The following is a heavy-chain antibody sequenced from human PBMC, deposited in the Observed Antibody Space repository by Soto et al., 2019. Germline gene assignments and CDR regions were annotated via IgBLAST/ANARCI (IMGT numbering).Heavy chain of an antibody. D-gene: IGHD4-17*01. CDR1: RYTFTSYA. CDR2: INAGKSNT. CDR3: ARQIDYGDFTMGFQSLYYYYYGMDV. V-gene: IGHV1-3*01. J-gene: IGHJ6*04. Sequence: ASVKVSCKASRYTFTSYAMHWVRQAPGQRHERMGRINAGKSNTKYSQKFQGRVTITRDTSASTAYMELSSLRSEDTAVYYCARQIDYGDFTMGFQSLYYYYYGMDVWGKGTTVTVSS.